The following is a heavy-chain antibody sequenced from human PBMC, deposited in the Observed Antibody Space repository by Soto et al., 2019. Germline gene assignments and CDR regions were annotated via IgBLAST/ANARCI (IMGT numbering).Heavy chain of an antibody. D-gene: IGHD4-17*01. CDR1: GGSISSYY. Sequence: QVQLQESGPGLVKPSETLSLTCTVSGGSISSYYWSWIRQPPGKGLEWVGYIYYSGSTNYNPSLKRLVTISVDTSKNQFSLKLSSVTAADTAVYYCARHGGTVTTYEDYWYFDLWGRGTLVTVSS. CDR3: ARHGGTVTTYEDYWYFDL. J-gene: IGHJ2*01. CDR2: IYYSGST. V-gene: IGHV4-59*08.